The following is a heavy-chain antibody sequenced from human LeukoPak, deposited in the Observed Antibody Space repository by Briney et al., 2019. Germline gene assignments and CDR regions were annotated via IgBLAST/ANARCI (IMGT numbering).Heavy chain of an antibody. CDR2: INHSGST. Sequence: SETLSLTCAVYGGSFSGYYWSWIRQPPGKGLEWIGEINHSGSTNYNPSLKSRVTISVDASKNQFSLKLSSVTAADTAVYYCARGPKNYYDSSGLDWFDPWGQGTLVTVS. V-gene: IGHV4-34*01. J-gene: IGHJ5*02. D-gene: IGHD3-22*01. CDR1: GGSFSGYY. CDR3: ARGPKNYYDSSGLDWFDP.